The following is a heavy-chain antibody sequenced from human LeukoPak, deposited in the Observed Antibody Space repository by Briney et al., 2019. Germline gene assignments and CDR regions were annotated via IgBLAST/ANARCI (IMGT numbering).Heavy chain of an antibody. D-gene: IGHD2-8*02. V-gene: IGHV4-34*01. CDR3: ANTDDYYYYMDV. CDR2: INHSGST. J-gene: IGHJ6*03. Sequence: SETLSLTCAVYGGSFSGYYWSWIRQPPGKGLEWIGEINHSGSTNYNPSLKSRVTISVDTSKNQLSLKLSSVTAADTAVYYCANTDDYYYYMDVWGKGTTVTVSS. CDR1: GGSFSGYY.